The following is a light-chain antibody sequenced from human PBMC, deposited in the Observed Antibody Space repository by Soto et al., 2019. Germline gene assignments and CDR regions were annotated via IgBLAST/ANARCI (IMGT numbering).Light chain of an antibody. Sequence: EIVLTXXPXXXXSXXXEXXTLXCRVIQIVSSSYLAWYQQKPGQAPRLLIYGASSRATGTPDRFSGSGSGTDFTLTISRLEPEDFAVYYCQQYGSSPGTFGQGTKVDIK. CDR1: QIVSSSY. V-gene: IGKV3-20*01. J-gene: IGKJ1*01. CDR2: GAS. CDR3: QQYGSSPGT.